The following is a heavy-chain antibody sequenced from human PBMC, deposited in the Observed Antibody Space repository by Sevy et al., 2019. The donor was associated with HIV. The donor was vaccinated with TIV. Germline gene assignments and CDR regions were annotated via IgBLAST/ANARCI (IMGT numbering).Heavy chain of an antibody. Sequence: GGSLRLSCAASGFTFSNTGMRWVRQAPGKGLEWVSGIRGSGDRTSYADSVKGRFTISRDNSKNTLYLQMNSLRAEDTALYYCAKPYSNSWQGFGYWGQGTLVTVSS. CDR1: GFTFSNTG. CDR2: IRGSGDRT. J-gene: IGHJ4*02. V-gene: IGHV3-23*01. CDR3: AKPYSNSWQGFGY. D-gene: IGHD6-13*01.